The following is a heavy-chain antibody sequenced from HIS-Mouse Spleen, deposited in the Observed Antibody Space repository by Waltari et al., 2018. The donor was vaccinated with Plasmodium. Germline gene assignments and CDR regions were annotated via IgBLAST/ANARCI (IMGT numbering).Heavy chain of an antibody. D-gene: IGHD3-9*01. CDR3: AREDILTGYYNDYWYFDL. J-gene: IGHJ2*01. Sequence: EVQLVESGGGLVKPGGSLRLYCAASGLTFSSYSMNVVRQAPGKGVEWVSSKGPIHHLQRQRQELTVSANEQPESRDTAVYYCAREDILTGYYNDYWYFDLWGRGTLVTVSS. CDR1: GLTFSSYS. V-gene: IGHV3-21*01.